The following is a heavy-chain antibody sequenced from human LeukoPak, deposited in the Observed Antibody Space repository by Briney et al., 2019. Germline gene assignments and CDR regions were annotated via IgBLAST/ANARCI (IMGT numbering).Heavy chain of an antibody. V-gene: IGHV3-64D*06. J-gene: IGHJ4*02. CDR2: ISSNGGST. D-gene: IGHD5-12*01. CDR1: GFTFNTFS. Sequence: DPGGSLRLSCAASGFTFNTFSMNWVRQAPGKGLEYVSAISSNGGSTYYADSVKGRFTISRDNSKNTLYLQMSSLRAEDTAVYYCVGGPQTKWLRLIDYWGQGTLVTVSS. CDR3: VGGPQTKWLRLIDY.